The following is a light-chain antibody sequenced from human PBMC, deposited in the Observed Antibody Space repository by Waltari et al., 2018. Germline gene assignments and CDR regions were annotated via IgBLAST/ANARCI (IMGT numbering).Light chain of an antibody. J-gene: IGLJ2*01. V-gene: IGLV2-8*01. CDR3: SSYAVSNNLL. CDR1: SRAVGGYKY. CDR2: EVN. Sequence: QSALTQPPSASGSPGQSVPISCTGTSRAVGGYKYVSWYQQHPGKAPRLIIYEVNRRPSGVPDRFSGSKSGNTASLTVSGLQAEDEADYYCSSYAVSNNLLFGGGTKLTVL.